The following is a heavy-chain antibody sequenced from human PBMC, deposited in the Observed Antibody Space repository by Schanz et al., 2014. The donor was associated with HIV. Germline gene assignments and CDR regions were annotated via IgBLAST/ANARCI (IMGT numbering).Heavy chain of an antibody. CDR2: ISAGGRDT. Sequence: EVPLLESGGGLAQPGGSQRLSCAASGFAFSDYAMSWVRQAPGKGLEWASSISAGGRDTYYADSVKGRFTISRDNSKNTLYLQMNSLRAEDTAVYYCAKDGSWEAFDVFDIGGQGTTVTVSS. CDR3: AKDGSWEAFDVFDI. J-gene: IGHJ3*02. CDR1: GFAFSDYA. V-gene: IGHV3-23*01. D-gene: IGHD1-26*01.